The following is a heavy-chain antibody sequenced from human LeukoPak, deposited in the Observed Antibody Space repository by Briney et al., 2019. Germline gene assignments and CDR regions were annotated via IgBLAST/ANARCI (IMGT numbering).Heavy chain of an antibody. CDR3: ATATDFRRTVAFDI. D-gene: IGHD2/OR15-2a*01. J-gene: IGHJ3*02. CDR2: IWYDGSNK. Sequence: PGRSLRLSCAASGFTFSSYGMHWVRQAPGKGLEWVAVIWYDGSNKYYADSVKGRFTISRDNSKNTLYLQMNSLRAEDTAVYYCATATDFRRTVAFDIWGQGTMVTVSS. V-gene: IGHV3-33*01. CDR1: GFTFSSYG.